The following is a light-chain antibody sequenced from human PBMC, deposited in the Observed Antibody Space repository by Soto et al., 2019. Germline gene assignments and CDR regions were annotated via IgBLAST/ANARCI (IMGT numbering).Light chain of an antibody. J-gene: IGLJ1*01. V-gene: IGLV2-14*01. CDR1: ISDFVVYNY. CDR2: GVS. Sequence: QSVLTQPASVSGSPGQSITISCTGTISDFVVYNYVSWYQQHPGKAPKLMIYGVSNRPSGVSNRFSGSKSGNTASLTISGLQADDEADYYCSSHTSSSTRGFGTGTKVTVL. CDR3: SSHTSSSTRG.